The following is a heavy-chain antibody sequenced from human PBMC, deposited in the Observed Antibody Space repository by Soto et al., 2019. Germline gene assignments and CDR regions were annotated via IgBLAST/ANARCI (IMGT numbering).Heavy chain of an antibody. V-gene: IGHV1-2*02. CDR1: GSSITGYQ. Sequence: SVKVPCTASGSSITGYQIHWVRQAPEQGLEWMGWINPNSGGTNYAPKFQGRVTMTRDTSISTAYMELSRLRSDDTAVYYCARDPADYHDSSRYWFGPWGQGTLVTVSS. D-gene: IGHD3-22*01. CDR2: INPNSGGT. J-gene: IGHJ5*02. CDR3: ARDPADYHDSSRYWFGP.